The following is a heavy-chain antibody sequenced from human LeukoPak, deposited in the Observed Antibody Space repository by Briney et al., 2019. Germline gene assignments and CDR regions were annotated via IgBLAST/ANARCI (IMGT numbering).Heavy chain of an antibody. CDR2: IGRNTSYR. V-gene: IGHV3-21*01. D-gene: IGHD3-10*01. CDR1: GFSFSSNG. J-gene: IGHJ4*02. Sequence: PGGSLRLSCAASGFSFSSNGMHWVRQAPGKGLEWVSSIGRNTSYRYYADSVKGRFTISRDNAKTSLYLQMNGLRAEDTAVYYCAREGYGSGTYYADWGQGILVTVSS. CDR3: AREGYGSGTYYAD.